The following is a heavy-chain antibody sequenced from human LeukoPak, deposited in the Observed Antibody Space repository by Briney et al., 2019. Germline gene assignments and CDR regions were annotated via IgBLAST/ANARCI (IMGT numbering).Heavy chain of an antibody. J-gene: IGHJ4*02. CDR2: IGTIPGIT. V-gene: IGHV3-23*01. CDR3: AKAADTNYFRYGDY. Sequence: GGSLRLSCAASEFSVGSNYMTWVRQAPGKGLEWVSVIGTIPGITYYTESVKGRFTISRDNSKNTVYLQMNNLRADDTALYYCAKAADTNYFRYGDYWGQGTLVTVSS. CDR1: EFSVGSNY. D-gene: IGHD1-7*01.